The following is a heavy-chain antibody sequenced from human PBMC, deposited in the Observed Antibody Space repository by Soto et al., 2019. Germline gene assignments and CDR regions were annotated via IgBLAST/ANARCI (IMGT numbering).Heavy chain of an antibody. D-gene: IGHD2-21*01. Sequence: EVPLVESGGGLVKPGGSLRLSCAASGFTFSSFSMNWVRQAPGKGLEWVSSISSTSSNIYHADSLKGRFTISRDNAQNSLYLHMISLRAEDTAVYYWAISPQGTQLFRGGMDVWGQGTTVIVAS. J-gene: IGHJ6*02. CDR2: ISSTSSNI. CDR1: GFTFSSFS. V-gene: IGHV3-21*01. CDR3: AISPQGTQLFRGGMDV.